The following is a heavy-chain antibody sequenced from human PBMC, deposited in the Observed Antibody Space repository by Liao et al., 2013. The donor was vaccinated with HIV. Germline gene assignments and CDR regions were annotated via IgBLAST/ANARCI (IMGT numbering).Heavy chain of an antibody. V-gene: IGHV4-34*12. CDR2: IIHSGST. CDR1: GGSFSGYY. J-gene: IGHJ4*02. CDR3: ARDIASGWFGELSPGYFDY. D-gene: IGHD3-10*01. Sequence: QVQLQQWGAGLLKPSETLSLTCAVYGGSFSGYYWSWIRQPPGKGLEWIGEIIHSGSTYYNPSLKSRVTISVDTSKNQFSLKLSSVTAADTAVYYCARDIASGWFGELSPGYFDYWGQGTLVTVSS.